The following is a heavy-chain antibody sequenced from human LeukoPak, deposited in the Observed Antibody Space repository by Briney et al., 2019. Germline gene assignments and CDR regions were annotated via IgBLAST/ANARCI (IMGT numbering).Heavy chain of an antibody. CDR1: GFTFSSYS. V-gene: IGHV3-21*01. CDR2: ISSSSSYI. Sequence: GGSLRLSCAASGFTFSSYSMNWVRQAPGKGLEWASSISSSSSYIYYADSVKGRFTISRDNAKNSLYLQMNSLRAEDTAVYYCARSPPGYYYDSSGCDYWGQGTLVTVSS. D-gene: IGHD3-22*01. CDR3: ARSPPGYYYDSSGCDY. J-gene: IGHJ4*02.